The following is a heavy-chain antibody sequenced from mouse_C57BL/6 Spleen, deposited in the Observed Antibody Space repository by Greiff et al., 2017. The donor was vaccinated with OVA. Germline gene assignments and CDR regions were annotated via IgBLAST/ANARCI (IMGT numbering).Heavy chain of an antibody. CDR1: GFTFSSYA. Sequence: DVMLVESGGGLVKPGGSLKLSCAASGFTFSSYAMSWVRQTPEKRLEWVATISDGGSYTYYPDNVKGRFTISRDNAKNNLYLQMSHLKSEDTAMYYCARDWGDGYYVLDYWGQGTTLTVSS. CDR3: ARDWGDGYYVLDY. CDR2: ISDGGSYT. D-gene: IGHD2-3*01. V-gene: IGHV5-4*01. J-gene: IGHJ2*01.